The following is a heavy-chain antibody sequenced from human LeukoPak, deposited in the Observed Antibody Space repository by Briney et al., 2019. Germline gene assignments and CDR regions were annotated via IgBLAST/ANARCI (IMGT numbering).Heavy chain of an antibody. J-gene: IGHJ4*02. CDR1: GFTFSSYA. D-gene: IGHD3-22*01. CDR3: ARGGMIVVAPFDY. Sequence: GRSLRLSCAASGFTFSSYAMHWVRQAPGKGLEWVSSISSSSSYIYYADSVKGRFTISRDNAKNSLYLQMNSLRAEDTAVYYCARGGMIVVAPFDYWGQGTLVTVSS. CDR2: ISSSSSYI. V-gene: IGHV3-21*01.